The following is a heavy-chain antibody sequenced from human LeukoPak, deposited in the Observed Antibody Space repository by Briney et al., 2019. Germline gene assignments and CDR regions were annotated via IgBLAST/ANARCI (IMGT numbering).Heavy chain of an antibody. Sequence: ASVKVSCKASGFNFTNYGISWVRQAPGQGLEWMGWISTYNGSTNYAQKFQGRVTMTTDTSTSTAYMELRSLRSDDTAVYYCARGGEAMDDSSGYYHYGAAFDIWGQGTMVTVSS. CDR2: ISTYNGST. J-gene: IGHJ3*02. CDR1: GFNFTNYG. V-gene: IGHV1-18*01. CDR3: ARGGEAMDDSSGYYHYGAAFDI. D-gene: IGHD3-22*01.